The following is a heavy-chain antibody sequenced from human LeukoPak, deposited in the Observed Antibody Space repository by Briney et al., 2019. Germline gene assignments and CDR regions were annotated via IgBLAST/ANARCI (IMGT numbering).Heavy chain of an antibody. CDR3: ARGPSGYHNT. Sequence: GVSLRLSCAPSGFTFSSYAMRWVPQAPGKGLEWGSTISGSGGSTYYADSVKGRFTISRDNSKNTLDLQMNSLRAEDTAVYYCARGPSGYHNTGGQGTLVTVSS. J-gene: IGHJ4*02. CDR2: ISGSGGST. V-gene: IGHV3-23*01. D-gene: IGHD5-12*01. CDR1: GFTFSSYA.